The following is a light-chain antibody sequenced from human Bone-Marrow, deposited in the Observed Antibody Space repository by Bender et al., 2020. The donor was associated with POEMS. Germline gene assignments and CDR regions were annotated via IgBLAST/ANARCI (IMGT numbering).Light chain of an antibody. CDR2: GNS. CDR3: QSYDSSLSGSVL. J-gene: IGLJ2*01. Sequence: QSVLTQPPSVSGAPGQRVTISCTGSTSNIGAGYDVHWYQQLPGTAPKLLIYGNSNRPSGVPDRFSVSKSGTSASLAITGLQAEDEADYYCQSYDSSLSGSVLFGGGTKVTVL. CDR1: TSNIGAGYD. V-gene: IGLV1-40*01.